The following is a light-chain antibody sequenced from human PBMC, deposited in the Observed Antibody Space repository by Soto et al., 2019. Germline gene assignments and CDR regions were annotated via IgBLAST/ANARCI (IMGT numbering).Light chain of an antibody. CDR2: GSS. Sequence: EIVMTQSTATLSVSPGERATLSCRASHSINTNLAWYQQKPGQAPRLLIYGSSTMATGIPVRFSGSGSGTDFTVTISSRQSEDSAVYCCQQYNDWPLTFGGGTKVESK. J-gene: IGKJ4*01. CDR1: HSINTN. V-gene: IGKV3-15*01. CDR3: QQYNDWPLT.